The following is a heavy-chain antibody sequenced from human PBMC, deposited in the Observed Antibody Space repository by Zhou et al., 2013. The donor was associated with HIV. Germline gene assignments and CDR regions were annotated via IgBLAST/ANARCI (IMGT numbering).Heavy chain of an antibody. V-gene: IGHV4-38-2*01. CDR3: ARQIDTTVVVPGAGRFDP. CDR2: IYYTGTT. Sequence: VQLQESGPGLVKPSETLSLTCDVSGSSISDGYYWGWVRQPPGKGREWIGNIYYTGTTYYNPSLKSRVTISVDTSKNQFSLKLSSVTAADTAVYYCARQIDTTVVVPGAGRFDPWGRNPGHRLL. CDR1: GSSISDGYY. D-gene: IGHD2-2*01. J-gene: IGHJ5*01.